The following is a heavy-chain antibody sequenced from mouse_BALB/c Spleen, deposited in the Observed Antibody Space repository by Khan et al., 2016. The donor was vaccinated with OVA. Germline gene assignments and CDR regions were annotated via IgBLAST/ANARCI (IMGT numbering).Heavy chain of an antibody. CDR1: GYTFTTYT. D-gene: IGHD2-14*01. CDR3: AREGAYYRSDGWFAY. V-gene: IGHV1-4*01. J-gene: IGHJ3*01. Sequence: QMQLEESGAELARPGASVKMSCKASGYTFTTYTIHWVKQRPGQGLEWIGYIIPSNDYTNYNQKFKDRATLTADKSSSTAYMHLSSLTSEDSAVYYCAREGAYYRSDGWFAYWGQGTLVTVSA. CDR2: IIPSNDYT.